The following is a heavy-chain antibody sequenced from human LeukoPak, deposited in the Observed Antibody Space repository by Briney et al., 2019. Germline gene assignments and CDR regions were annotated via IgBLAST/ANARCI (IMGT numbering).Heavy chain of an antibody. Sequence: ASVKVSCKASGYTFTDYYMHWVRQAPGQGLDWMGWINPKSDYTNYAQKFQGRVTMTRDTSISTAYMELSRLRSDDTAVYYCARVKGLYGDYGEIDYWGQGTLVTVPS. J-gene: IGHJ4*02. D-gene: IGHD4-17*01. V-gene: IGHV1-2*02. CDR3: ARVKGLYGDYGEIDY. CDR2: INPKSDYT. CDR1: GYTFTDYY.